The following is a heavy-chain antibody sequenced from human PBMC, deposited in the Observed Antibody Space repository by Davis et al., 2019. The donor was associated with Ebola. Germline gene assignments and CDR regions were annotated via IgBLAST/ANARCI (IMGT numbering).Heavy chain of an antibody. CDR1: GFTFSSYW. Sequence: GGSLRLSCAASGFTFSSYWMSWVRQAPGKGLEWVANIKQDGSEKYYVDSVKGRFTISRDNAKNSLYLQMNSLRAEDTAVYYCARDRWIQLWTYYFDYWGQGTLVTVSS. J-gene: IGHJ4*02. V-gene: IGHV3-7*01. CDR2: IKQDGSEK. D-gene: IGHD5-18*01. CDR3: ARDRWIQLWTYYFDY.